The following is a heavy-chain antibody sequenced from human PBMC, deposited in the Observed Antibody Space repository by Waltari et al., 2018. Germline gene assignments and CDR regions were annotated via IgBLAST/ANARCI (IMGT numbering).Heavy chain of an antibody. CDR3: ARGVGAVAGPYFDY. D-gene: IGHD6-19*01. J-gene: IGHJ4*02. V-gene: IGHV1-2*02. CDR1: GYTFTGYF. CDR2: INPGSGDT. Sequence: QVQLVQSGAEVKKPGASVKVSCKASGYTFTGYFIHWVLQAPGQGLEWMGWINPGSGDTNYAQNFQGRVTMTTDTSISTAYMDLTRLRSDDTAVYYCARGVGAVAGPYFDYWGQGTLITVSS.